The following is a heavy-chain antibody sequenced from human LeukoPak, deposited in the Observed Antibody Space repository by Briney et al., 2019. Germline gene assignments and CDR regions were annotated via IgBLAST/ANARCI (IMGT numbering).Heavy chain of an antibody. Sequence: GGSLRLSGAASGFTFSSYWMTWVRQAPGKGLEWVANIKQGGSEKYYVGSVRGRFTISRDNARNSLYLQMNSLRAEDTAVYYCARARDRITMIVVGYWGQGTLVTVSS. CDR2: IKQGGSEK. D-gene: IGHD3-22*01. CDR1: GFTFSSYW. CDR3: ARARDRITMIVVGY. J-gene: IGHJ4*02. V-gene: IGHV3-7*02.